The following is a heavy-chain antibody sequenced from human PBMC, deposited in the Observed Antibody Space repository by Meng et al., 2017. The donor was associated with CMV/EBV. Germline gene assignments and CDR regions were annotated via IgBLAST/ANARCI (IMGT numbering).Heavy chain of an antibody. J-gene: IGHJ5*02. CDR1: GGSFSGYY. Sequence: QVQVQRVGAGLLKPSETLSLPCAVYGGSFSGYYWSWIRQPPGKGLEWIGEINHSGSTNYNPSLKSRVTISVDTSKNQFSLKLSSVTAADTAVYYCARGGNWFDPWGQGTLVTVSS. CDR3: ARGGNWFDP. V-gene: IGHV4-34*01. CDR2: INHSGST.